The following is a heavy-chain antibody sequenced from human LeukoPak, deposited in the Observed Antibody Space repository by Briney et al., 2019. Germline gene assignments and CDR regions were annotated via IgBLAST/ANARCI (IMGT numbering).Heavy chain of an antibody. CDR2: IYTSGST. Sequence: TLSLTCTVSGGSISSGSYYWSWIRQPAGKGLEWIGRIYTSGSTSYNPSLKSRVTILVDTSKNQFSLKLSSVTAADTAVYYCARSSWYDIIDYWGQGTLVTVSS. V-gene: IGHV4-61*02. CDR3: ARSSWYDIIDY. CDR1: GGSISSGSYY. D-gene: IGHD6-13*01. J-gene: IGHJ4*02.